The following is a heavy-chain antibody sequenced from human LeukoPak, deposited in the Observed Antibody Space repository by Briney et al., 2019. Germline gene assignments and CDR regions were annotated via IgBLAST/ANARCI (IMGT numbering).Heavy chain of an antibody. J-gene: IGHJ6*02. CDR3: ARITVRRTYSGRATGPYGMDV. V-gene: IGHV4-34*01. Sequence: SETLSLTCAVYGGSFSGYYWSWIRQPPGKGLEWIGEINHSGSTNYNPSPKSRVTISVDTSKNQFSLKLSSVTAADTAVYYCARITVRRTYSGRATGPYGMDVWGQGTTVTVSS. CDR2: INHSGST. D-gene: IGHD1-26*01. CDR1: GGSFSGYY.